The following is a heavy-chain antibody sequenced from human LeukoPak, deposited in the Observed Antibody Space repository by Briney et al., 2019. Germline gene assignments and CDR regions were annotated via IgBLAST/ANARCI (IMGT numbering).Heavy chain of an antibody. D-gene: IGHD5-24*01. CDR2: ISAYNGNT. Sequence: ASVKVSCKASGYTFTSYGISWVRQAPGQGLEWMGWISAYNGNTNYAQKLQGRVTMTTDTSTSTAYMELRSLRSDDTAVYYCARDAKGRRDGYNYPFDYWGQGTLVTVSS. J-gene: IGHJ4*02. CDR3: ARDAKGRRDGYNYPFDY. V-gene: IGHV1-18*01. CDR1: GYTFTSYG.